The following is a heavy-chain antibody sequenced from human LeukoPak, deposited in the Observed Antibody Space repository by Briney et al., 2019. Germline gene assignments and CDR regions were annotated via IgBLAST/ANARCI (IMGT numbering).Heavy chain of an antibody. CDR2: IIPILGIA. CDR3: AREGVNYYDSGGYYSSSFN. J-gene: IGHJ4*02. D-gene: IGHD3-22*01. CDR1: GYTFTSYD. V-gene: IGHV1-69*04. Sequence: AASVKVSCKASGYTFTSYDISWVRQAPGQGLEWMGRIIPILGIANYAQKFQGRVTITADKSTSTAYMELSSLRSEDTAVYYCAREGVNYYDSGGYYSSSFNWGQGTLVTVSS.